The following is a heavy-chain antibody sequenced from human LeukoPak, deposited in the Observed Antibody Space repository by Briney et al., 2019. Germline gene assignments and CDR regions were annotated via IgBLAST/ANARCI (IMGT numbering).Heavy chain of an antibody. V-gene: IGHV3-23*01. Sequence: GGSLRLSCVVSGFTFGNSAINWVRQAPGKGLEWVSGISDGGSSTYYADSVKGRFTISRDNSKKTLYLQMNSLRAEDTYVSYSARGEGPISAAILNWFDPWGQGTLVTVSS. CDR1: GFTFGNSA. CDR3: ARGEGPISAAILNWFDP. J-gene: IGHJ5*02. D-gene: IGHD6-13*01. CDR2: ISDGGSST.